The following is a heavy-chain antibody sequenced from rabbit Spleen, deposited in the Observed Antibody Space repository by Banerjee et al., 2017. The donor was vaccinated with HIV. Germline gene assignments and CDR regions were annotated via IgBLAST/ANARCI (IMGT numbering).Heavy chain of an antibody. V-gene: IGHV1S45*01. CDR1: GFSFSSGYY. Sequence: QEQLVESGGGLVQPEGSLTFTCKASGFSFSSGYYMCWVRQAPGKGLEWIACIYAGSSGNTYYASWAKGRFTISKTSSTTVTLQMTSLTAADTATYFCARDSGSSFSSYGMDLWGPGTLVTVS. CDR3: ARDSGSSFSSYGMDL. CDR2: IYAGSSGNT. D-gene: IGHD8-1*01. J-gene: IGHJ6*01.